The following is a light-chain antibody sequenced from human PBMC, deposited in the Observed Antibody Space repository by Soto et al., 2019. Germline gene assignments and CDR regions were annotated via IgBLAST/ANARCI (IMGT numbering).Light chain of an antibody. J-gene: IGKJ2*01. CDR3: QHSYSTPYT. CDR1: QSISSY. V-gene: IGKV1-39*01. CDR2: AAS. Sequence: DIQMTQSPSSLSASVGDRVTITCRASQSISSYLNWYQQKPGKAPKLLIYAASSLQSGVPSRFSGSGSGTDFTITISSLQPEDFATYYCQHSYSTPYTFGQGNKLEIK.